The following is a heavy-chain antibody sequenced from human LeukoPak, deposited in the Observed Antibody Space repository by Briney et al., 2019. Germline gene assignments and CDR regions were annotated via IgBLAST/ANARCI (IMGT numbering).Heavy chain of an antibody. D-gene: IGHD3-10*01. V-gene: IGHV4-39*07. CDR3: ARGSAWFRARHLEDYYYYMDV. CDR1: GGSISSSSYY. CDR2: IYYSGST. J-gene: IGHJ6*03. Sequence: SETLSLTCTVSGGSISSSSYYWGWIRQPPGKGLEWIGSIYYSGSTYYNPSLKSRVTISVDTSKNQFSLKLSSVTAADTAVYYCARGSAWFRARHLEDYYYYMDVWGKGTTVTASS.